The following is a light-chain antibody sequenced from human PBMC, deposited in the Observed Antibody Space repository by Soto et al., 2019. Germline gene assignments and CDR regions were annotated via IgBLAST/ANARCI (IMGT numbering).Light chain of an antibody. CDR3: QQYVTSSPRT. CDR1: QSVSSN. V-gene: IGKV3-20*01. Sequence: EIVMTQSPATLSVSPGERATLSCRAIQSVSSNLAWYQQKPGQAPRLVIYGASSRATGIPDRFSGSGSGTDFTLTITRLEPEDFAVYYCQQYVTSSPRTFGQGTKVDIK. CDR2: GAS. J-gene: IGKJ1*01.